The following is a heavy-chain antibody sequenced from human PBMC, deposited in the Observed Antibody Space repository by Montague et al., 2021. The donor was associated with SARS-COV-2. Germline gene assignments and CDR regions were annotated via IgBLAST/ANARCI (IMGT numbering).Heavy chain of an antibody. CDR2: IYHSGTT. J-gene: IGHJ3*02. CDR1: GFSIGSGDY. Sequence: SETLSLTCTVSGFSIGSGDYWGWIRQPPGKGLEWIGSIYHSGTTYYNPSLQSRLTMSIDTSTNQFSLRLTSVTAADTAVFFCVREKAGGLGNVFGIWGQGTTVTVSS. V-gene: IGHV4-38-2*02. CDR3: VREKAGGLGNVFGI.